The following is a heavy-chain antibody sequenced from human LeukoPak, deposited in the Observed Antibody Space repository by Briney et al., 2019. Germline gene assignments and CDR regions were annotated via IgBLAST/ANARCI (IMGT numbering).Heavy chain of an antibody. CDR1: GFTVSNNY. D-gene: IGHD3-16*01. J-gene: IGHJ4*02. Sequence: GGSLRLSCAASGFTVSNNYMSWVRQAPGKGLEWVSVIYSGDNTYYVESVKGRFTISRDSSKNTLFLQMNRLRAEDTAVYYCAGRRVLDASFDYWGQGTLVTVSS. CDR2: IYSGDNT. V-gene: IGHV3-66*02. CDR3: AGRRVLDASFDY.